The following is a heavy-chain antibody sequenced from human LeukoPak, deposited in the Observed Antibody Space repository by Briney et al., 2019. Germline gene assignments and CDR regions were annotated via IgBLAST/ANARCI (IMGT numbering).Heavy chain of an antibody. J-gene: IGHJ6*02. Sequence: GGSLRLSCAASGFTFSSYGMHWVRQAPGKGLEWVAVIWYDGSNKYYADSVKGRFTISRDNPKNTLYLQMNSLRAEDTAVYYCARDRCGGDCSYYYYGMDVWGQGTTVTVSS. CDR2: IWYDGSNK. CDR1: GFTFSSYG. V-gene: IGHV3-33*01. D-gene: IGHD2-21*02. CDR3: ARDRCGGDCSYYYYGMDV.